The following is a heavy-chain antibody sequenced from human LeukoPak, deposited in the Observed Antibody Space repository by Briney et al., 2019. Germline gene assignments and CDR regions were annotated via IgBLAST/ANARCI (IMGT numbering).Heavy chain of an antibody. CDR2: ISWNSGSI. D-gene: IGHD4-17*01. J-gene: IGHJ4*02. CDR1: GFTFDDYA. V-gene: IGHV3-9*01. Sequence: GRSLRLSCAASGFTFDDYAMHWVRQAPGKGLEWVSGISWNSGSIVYADSVKGRFTISRDNAKNSLYLQMNSLRAEDTALYYCAKDNGVTTTWYFDYWGQGTLATVSS. CDR3: AKDNGVTTTWYFDY.